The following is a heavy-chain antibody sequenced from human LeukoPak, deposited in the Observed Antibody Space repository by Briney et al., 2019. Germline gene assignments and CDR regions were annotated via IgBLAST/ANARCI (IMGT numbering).Heavy chain of an antibody. J-gene: IGHJ4*02. Sequence: GGSLRLSCAASGFFFNTYWLHWVRQAPGKGLVWVSRINSDGSKTSHADSVKGRFTISRDNAKNTLYLQMNGLRAEDTAVYYCAREGSLEYYFDYWGRGTLVTVSS. V-gene: IGHV3-74*01. D-gene: IGHD3-10*01. CDR1: GFFFNTYW. CDR2: INSDGSKT. CDR3: AREGSLEYYFDY.